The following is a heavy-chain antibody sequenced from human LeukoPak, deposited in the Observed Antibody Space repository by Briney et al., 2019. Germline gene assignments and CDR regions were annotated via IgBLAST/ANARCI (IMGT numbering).Heavy chain of an antibody. CDR1: GFTFTNYG. V-gene: IGHV3-23*01. J-gene: IGHJ5*02. D-gene: IGHD1-14*01. CDR2: LSGSGDGQ. Sequence: LTGGSLRLSCSASGFTFTNYGMSWVRQAPGKGLEWVSDLSGSGDGQFYADSVEGRFTISRDIFNNIWYLQMNSLRAEDTAVYYCAKGCQCPSGLSSWFDPRGQGTLVAVSS. CDR3: AKGCQCPSGLSSWFDP.